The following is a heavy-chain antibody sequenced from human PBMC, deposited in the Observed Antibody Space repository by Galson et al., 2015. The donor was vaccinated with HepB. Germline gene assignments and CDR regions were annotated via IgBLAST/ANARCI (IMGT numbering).Heavy chain of an antibody. CDR3: ARSLYYERLEN. CDR2: IYSEGTT. J-gene: IGHJ4*02. V-gene: IGHV3-66*01. Sequence: SLRLSCAGSGFTVSHNYMSWVRQAPGKGLEWVSIIYSEGTTYYADSVKGRFIISRDDSKNTLYLQMISLRTEDTAVYFCARSLYYERLENWGQGTLATVSS. D-gene: IGHD1-1*01. CDR1: GFTVSHNY.